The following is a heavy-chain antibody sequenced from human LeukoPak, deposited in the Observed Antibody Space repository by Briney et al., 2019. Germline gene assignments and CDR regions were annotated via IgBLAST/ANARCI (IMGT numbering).Heavy chain of an antibody. CDR2: INPNSGGT. CDR3: ARSGLDCSSTSCLDAFDI. D-gene: IGHD2-2*01. V-gene: IGHV1-2*02. Sequence: ASVKVSCKASGYTFTGYYMHWVRQAPGQGLEWMGWINPNSGGTNYAQKFQGRVTMTRDTSISTAYMELSRLRSDDTAVYYCARSGLDCSSTSCLDAFDIWGQGTMVTVSS. J-gene: IGHJ3*02. CDR1: GYTFTGYY.